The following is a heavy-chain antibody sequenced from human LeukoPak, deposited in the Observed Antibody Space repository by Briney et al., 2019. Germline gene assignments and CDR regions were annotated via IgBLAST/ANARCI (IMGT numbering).Heavy chain of an antibody. D-gene: IGHD1-26*01. CDR1: GFTFSSYS. CDR3: ASNRGGSYVGGDY. V-gene: IGHV3-21*01. J-gene: IGHJ4*02. CDR2: ISSSSSYI. Sequence: GGSLRLSCAASGFTFSSYSMNWVRQAPGKGLEWVSSISSSSSYIYYADSVKGRFTISRDNAKNSLYLQMNSLRAEDTAVYYCASNRGGSYVGGDYWGQGTLVTVSS.